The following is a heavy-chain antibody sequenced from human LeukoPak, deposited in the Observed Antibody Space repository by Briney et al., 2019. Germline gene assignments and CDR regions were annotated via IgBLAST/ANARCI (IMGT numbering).Heavy chain of an antibody. J-gene: IGHJ4*02. CDR1: GGTFNSYV. V-gene: IGHV1-69*01. Sequence: GASVKVSCKASGGTFNSYVISWVRQAPGQGLEWMGGIIRMFGTEKNAQKFLGRVTITADESTSTAYMELSRLRSDDTAVYYCARELVVVITDYAYFDYWGQGTLVTVSS. CDR3: ARELVVVITDYAYFDY. D-gene: IGHD3-22*01. CDR2: IIRMFGTE.